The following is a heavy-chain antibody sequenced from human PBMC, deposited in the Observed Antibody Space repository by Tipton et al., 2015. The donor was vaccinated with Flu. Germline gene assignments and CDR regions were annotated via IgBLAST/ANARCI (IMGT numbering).Heavy chain of an antibody. Sequence: TLSLTCTVSGGSIGSYYWNWIRQPPGKGLEWIGCIYYSGSTYYYPSLQSRVTISVDTSKNQFALKMNSVTAADTAVYHCARDQGFGGGLSYDYYALDVWGQGTTVTVSS. CDR3: ARDQGFGGGLSYDYYALDV. V-gene: IGHV4-59*06. CDR2: IYYSGST. D-gene: IGHD3-10*01. CDR1: GGSIGSYY. J-gene: IGHJ6*02.